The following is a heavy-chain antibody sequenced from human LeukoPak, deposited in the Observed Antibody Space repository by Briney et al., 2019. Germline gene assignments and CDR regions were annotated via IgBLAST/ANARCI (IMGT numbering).Heavy chain of an antibody. Sequence: SVKVSCKVSGYTLTELSMHWVRQAPGKGLEWMGGFDPEDGETIYAQKFQGRVTMTEDTSTDTAYMELSSLRSEDTAVYYCATELQQLVNLLAFDYWGQGTLVTVSS. D-gene: IGHD6-13*01. V-gene: IGHV1-24*01. CDR3: ATELQQLVNLLAFDY. J-gene: IGHJ4*02. CDR2: FDPEDGET. CDR1: GYTLTELS.